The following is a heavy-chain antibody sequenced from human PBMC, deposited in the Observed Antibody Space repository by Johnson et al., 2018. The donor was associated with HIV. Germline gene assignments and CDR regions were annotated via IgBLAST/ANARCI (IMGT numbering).Heavy chain of an antibody. CDR3: ATPRIPTDRAFDI. D-gene: IGHD2/OR15-2a*01. CDR2: INLDGSEK. V-gene: IGHV3-7*03. CDR1: GFTLSSYD. J-gene: IGHJ3*02. Sequence: VQLVESGGGLVQPGGSLRLSCAASGFTLSSYDMHWVRQAPGKGLEWVANINLDGSEKNYVDSVKGRFTISRDNAKNSLYLQMNSLRVEDTAVYYCATPRIPTDRAFDIWGQGTMVTVSS.